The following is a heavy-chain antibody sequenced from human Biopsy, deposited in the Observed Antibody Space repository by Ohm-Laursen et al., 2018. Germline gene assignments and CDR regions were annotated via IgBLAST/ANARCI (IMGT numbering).Heavy chain of an antibody. CDR3: ARTSIMDV. V-gene: IGHV1-69*04. CDR1: GYTFPSYG. D-gene: IGHD2/OR15-2a*01. CDR2: SIPMLGIA. Sequence: SSVKVSCKASGYTFPSYGISWVRQAPGQGLEWMGRSIPMLGIANYAQKFQDRLTITSDKFTRTAYMELSSLRSEDTAVYYCARTSIMDVWGQGTTVTVSS. J-gene: IGHJ6*02.